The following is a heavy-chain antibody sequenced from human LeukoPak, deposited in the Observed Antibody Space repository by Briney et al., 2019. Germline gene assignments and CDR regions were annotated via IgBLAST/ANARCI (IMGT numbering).Heavy chain of an antibody. D-gene: IGHD3-22*01. CDR1: GGTFSSYA. CDR3: ARVASSGYYGGIDC. J-gene: IGHJ4*02. V-gene: IGHV1-69*06. CDR2: IIPIFGTA. Sequence: GASVKVSCKASGGTFSSYAISWVRQAPGQGLEWMGGIIPIFGTANYAQKLQGRVTITADKSTSTAYMELSSLRSEDTAVYYCARVASSGYYGGIDCRCQGTLVTVSS.